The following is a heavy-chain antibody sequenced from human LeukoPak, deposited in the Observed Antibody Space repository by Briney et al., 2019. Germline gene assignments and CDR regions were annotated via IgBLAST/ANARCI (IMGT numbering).Heavy chain of an antibody. CDR1: GFTFSSYS. CDR3: ARDVGSWSGYRLDY. Sequence: GGSLRLSCAASGFTFSSYSMNWVRQAPGKGLEWVSYISSSSSIIYYADSVKGRFTISRDNAKNSLYLQMNSLRAEDTAVYYCARDVGSWSGYRLDYWGQGTLVTVSS. D-gene: IGHD3-3*01. J-gene: IGHJ4*02. CDR2: ISSSSSII. V-gene: IGHV3-48*01.